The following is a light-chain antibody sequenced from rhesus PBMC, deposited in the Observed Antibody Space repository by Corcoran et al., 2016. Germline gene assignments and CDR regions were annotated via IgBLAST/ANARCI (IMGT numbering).Light chain of an antibody. CDR1: QSVSSS. J-gene: IGKJ2*01. CDR2: GAS. Sequence: EIVLTQSPATLSLSPGERATLSCRASQSVSSSLAWYPQRPGEVLRLLIYGASTRAAGIPDRFSGRGSGTDFTLTISSLEPEDFSVIYCQRYHNWPYSFGQGTTVDI. CDR3: QRYHNWPYS. V-gene: IGKV3-42*03.